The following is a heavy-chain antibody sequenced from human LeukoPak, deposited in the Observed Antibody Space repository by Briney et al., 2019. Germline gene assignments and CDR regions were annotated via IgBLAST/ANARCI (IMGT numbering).Heavy chain of an antibody. V-gene: IGHV3-43*02. CDR2: ISGDGGST. J-gene: IGHJ4*02. D-gene: IGHD3-22*01. Sequence: PGGSLRLSCAASGFTFDDYAMHWVRQAPGKGLEWVSLISGDGGSTYYADSVKGRFTISRDNSKNSLYLQMNSLRTEDTALYYCAKDRYYYDSSGWGEFDYWSQGTLVTVSS. CDR1: GFTFDDYA. CDR3: AKDRYYYDSSGWGEFDY.